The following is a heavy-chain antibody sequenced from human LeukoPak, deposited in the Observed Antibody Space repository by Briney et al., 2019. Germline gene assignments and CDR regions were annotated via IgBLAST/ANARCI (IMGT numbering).Heavy chain of an antibody. J-gene: IGHJ4*02. V-gene: IGHV1-3*01. CDR3: ARVPLRYFAWLPFDY. CDR2: INAGNGNT. Sequence: ASVKVSCKASGYTFTSYAMHWVRQAPGQRLEWMGWINAGNGNTKYSQKFQGRVTITRDTSASTAYMELSSLRSEDTAVYYCARVPLRYFAWLPFDYWGQGTLVTVSS. CDR1: GYTFTSYA. D-gene: IGHD3-9*01.